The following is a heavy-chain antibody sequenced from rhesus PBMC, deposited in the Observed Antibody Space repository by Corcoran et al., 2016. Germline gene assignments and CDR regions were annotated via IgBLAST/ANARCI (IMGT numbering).Heavy chain of an antibody. J-gene: IGHJ4*01. V-gene: IGHV4-173*01. CDR3: AKSPEFTFPGY. D-gene: IGHD2-27*01. CDR1: GDSIISND. Sequence: QPQLQESGPGLVKPSETLSLTCAVSGDSIISNDWSWIRQPPGKGLEWIGRISGSGESTDYNPSLKSRVTISTDTSKNQYSLKLSSVTAADTAVYYCAKSPEFTFPGYWGQGVLVTVSS. CDR2: ISGSGEST.